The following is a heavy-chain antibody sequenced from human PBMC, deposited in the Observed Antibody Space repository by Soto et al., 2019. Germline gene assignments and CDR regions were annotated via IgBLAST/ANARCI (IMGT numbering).Heavy chain of an antibody. CDR1: GFTFDDYT. CDR2: ISWNGGST. D-gene: IGHD3-22*01. CDR3: AKGRGSSGYLCDY. V-gene: IGHV3-9*01. J-gene: IGHJ4*02. Sequence: EVQLVESGGGLVQPGRSLRLSSAASGFTFDDYTMHWVRKAPGKGLEWVSGISWNGGSTGYADSVKGRFTVSRDNAKNSLYLQINSLRAEDTAFYYCAKGRGSSGYLCDYWGQGTLVTVSS.